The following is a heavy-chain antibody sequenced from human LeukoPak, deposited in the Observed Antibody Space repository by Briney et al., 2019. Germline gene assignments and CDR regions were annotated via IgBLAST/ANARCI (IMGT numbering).Heavy chain of an antibody. CDR2: INTNRGGR. J-gene: IGHJ3*02. CDR1: GYTFTGSY. CDR3: ARPKTLDSSGDHYSHDAFAS. V-gene: IGHV1-2*06. Sequence: ASVKVSCKASGYTFTGSYMHWVRQAPGQGLERMGRINTNRGGRNSAQKFQSGVTLTRDTSLRTAYMGLSTVRSDDTAVYICARPKTLDSSGDHYSHDAFASWGQGTMATVSS. D-gene: IGHD3-22*01.